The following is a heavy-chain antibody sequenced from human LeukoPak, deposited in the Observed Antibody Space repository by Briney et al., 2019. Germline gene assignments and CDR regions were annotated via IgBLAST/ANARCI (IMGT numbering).Heavy chain of an antibody. CDR3: ARDYDYFSGHNLDAYDI. V-gene: IGHV3-7*01. D-gene: IGHD2-15*01. J-gene: IGHJ3*02. Sequence: AGGSLRLSCAASGLSFSSYWMTWVRQAPGKGLEWVANIKEVGSAKSYVESVKGRFTISRDNAKNSLYLQMNSLRVEDTAVYYCARDYDYFSGHNLDAYDIWGQGTTVIVSS. CDR1: GLSFSSYW. CDR2: IKEVGSAK.